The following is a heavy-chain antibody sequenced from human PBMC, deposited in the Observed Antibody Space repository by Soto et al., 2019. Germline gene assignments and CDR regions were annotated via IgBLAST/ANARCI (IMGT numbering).Heavy chain of an antibody. Sequence: PSETLSLTCAVSGYSISSSNWWGWIRQPPGKGLEWIGYIYYSGSTYYNPSLKSRVTISMDTSKNQLSLKLASMTAADTAVYYCARDMRAGFTHYFDPWGQGTLVTVSS. D-gene: IGHD1-26*01. CDR1: GYSISSSNW. V-gene: IGHV4-28*03. CDR3: ARDMRAGFTHYFDP. J-gene: IGHJ5*02. CDR2: IYYSGST.